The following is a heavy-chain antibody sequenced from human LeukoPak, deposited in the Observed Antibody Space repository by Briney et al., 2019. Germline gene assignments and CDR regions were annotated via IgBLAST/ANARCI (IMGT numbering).Heavy chain of an antibody. J-gene: IGHJ4*02. CDR1: GGTFSSYA. Sequence: SVKVSCKASGGTFSSYAISWVRQAPGQGLEWMGGIIPIFGTANYAQKFQGRVTITTDESTSTAYMELSSLRSEDTAVYYCATSSKVILSVDYWGQGTLVTVSS. D-gene: IGHD3-10*01. CDR2: IIPIFGTA. V-gene: IGHV1-69*05. CDR3: ATSSKVILSVDY.